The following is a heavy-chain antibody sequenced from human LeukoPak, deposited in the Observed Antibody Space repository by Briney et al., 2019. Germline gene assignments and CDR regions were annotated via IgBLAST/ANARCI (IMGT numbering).Heavy chain of an antibody. CDR3: ARDLGSGSGRQD. J-gene: IGHJ4*02. V-gene: IGHV1-69*13. CDR2: IIPIFGTA. Sequence: GASVKVSCKASGYTFTSYGISWVRQAPGQGLEWMGGIIPIFGTANYAQKFQGRVTITADESTSTAYMELSSLRSEDTAVYYCARDLGSGSGRQDWGQGTLVTVSS. D-gene: IGHD3-10*01. CDR1: GYTFTSYG.